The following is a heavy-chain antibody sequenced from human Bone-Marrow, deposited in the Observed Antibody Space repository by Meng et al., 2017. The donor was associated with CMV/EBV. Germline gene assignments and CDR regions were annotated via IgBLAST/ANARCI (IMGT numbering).Heavy chain of an antibody. CDR1: GYTFTSYD. J-gene: IGHJ6*02. CDR3: ARVGFGNYIPYYYYYYGMDV. CDR2: IIPIFGTA. V-gene: IGHV1-69*05. D-gene: IGHD4-11*01. Sequence: SVKVSCKASGYTFTSYDINWVRQAPGQGLEWMGGIIPIFGTANYAQKFQGRVTITTDESTSTAYMELSSLRSEDTAVYYCARVGFGNYIPYYYYYYGMDVWGQGTTVTVSS.